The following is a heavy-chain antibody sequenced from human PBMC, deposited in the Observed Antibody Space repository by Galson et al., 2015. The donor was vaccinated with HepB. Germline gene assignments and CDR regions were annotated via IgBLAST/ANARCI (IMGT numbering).Heavy chain of an antibody. CDR3: ARDPRFNWNDDAFDI. CDR1: GFTFSDFY. D-gene: IGHD1-20*01. CDR2: ISTSGITI. V-gene: IGHV3-11*01. J-gene: IGHJ3*02. Sequence: SLRLSCAASGFTFSDFYMSWIRQAPGKGLEWVSYISTSGITIYYADSVKGRFTISRDNAKNSLYLQMSSLRVEDTAVYYCARDPRFNWNDDAFDIWGQGTMVTVSS.